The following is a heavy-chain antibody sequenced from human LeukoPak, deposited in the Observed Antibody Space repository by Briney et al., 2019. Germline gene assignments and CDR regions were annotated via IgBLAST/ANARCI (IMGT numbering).Heavy chain of an antibody. CDR3: ARGGYIYGY. V-gene: IGHV4-34*01. J-gene: IGHJ4*02. CDR2: INHSGST. CDR1: GGSFSGYY. D-gene: IGHD5-18*01. Sequence: SETLSLTCAVYGGSFSGYYWSWIRQPPGKGLEWIGEINHSGSTNYNPSLKSRVTISVDTSKNQFSLKLRSVTAADTAVYYCARGGYIYGYWGQGTLVTVSS.